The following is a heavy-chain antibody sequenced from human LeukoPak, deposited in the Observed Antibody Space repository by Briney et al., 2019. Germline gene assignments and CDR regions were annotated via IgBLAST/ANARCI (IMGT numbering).Heavy chain of an antibody. D-gene: IGHD3-22*01. CDR3: ARGRGYYQDY. J-gene: IGHJ4*02. CDR2: IYPSGNT. V-gene: IGHV4-4*07. CDR1: SGSIGSYY. Sequence: SETLSLTCTVSSGSIGSYYWSWIRQPAGKGLEWIGRIYPSGNTNYNPSLKSRVTMSVDTSKNQFSLKLTSVTAADTAAYYCARGRGYYQDYWGQGTLVTVSS.